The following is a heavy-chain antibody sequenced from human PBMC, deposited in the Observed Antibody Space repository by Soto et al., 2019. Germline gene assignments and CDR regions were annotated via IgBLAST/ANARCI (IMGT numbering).Heavy chain of an antibody. D-gene: IGHD4-17*01. V-gene: IGHV3-66*01. CDR2: IYTGGKT. CDR1: GFTVSSNY. J-gene: IGHJ5*02. CDR3: ARDSGGYGDYTT. Sequence: DVQLVESGGGLVQPGGSLRLSCAASGFTVSSNYINWVRQAPGKGLEWVSIIYTGGKTYYADSVKGRFTISRDKSKNTVYLQMNSLRAEDTAVYYCARDSGGYGDYTTWGQGTLVTVSS.